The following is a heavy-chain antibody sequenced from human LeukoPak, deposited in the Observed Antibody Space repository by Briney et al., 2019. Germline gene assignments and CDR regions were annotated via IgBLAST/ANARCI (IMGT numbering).Heavy chain of an antibody. CDR3: TSLSNSYGMDV. CDR2: IKQDGSEK. CDR1: GFGFSTSW. D-gene: IGHD2/OR15-2a*01. Sequence: GGSLRLSCAASGFGFSTSWMSWVRQAPGKGLEWVANIKQDGSEKDYVDSVKGRFTISRDNAKNSVYLQMNSLRDEDTAVYYCTSLSNSYGMDVWGQGTTATVSS. J-gene: IGHJ6*02. V-gene: IGHV3-7*01.